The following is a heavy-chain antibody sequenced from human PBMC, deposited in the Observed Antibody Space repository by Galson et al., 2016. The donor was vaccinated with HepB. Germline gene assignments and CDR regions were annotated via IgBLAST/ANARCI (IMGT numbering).Heavy chain of an antibody. CDR1: GGSFSSYF. CDR2: VNHSGST. CDR3: ARVVCIRTSTGNSCYEFDN. Sequence: SETLSLTCAVYGGSFSSYFWSWIRQPPGKGLEWIGDVNHSGSTNYNPSLKRRTTMSLDTSKNQFSLKLNSVTAADTAVYYCARVVCIRTSTGNSCYEFDNWGQGTLVTVSS. D-gene: IGHD2-2*01. V-gene: IGHV4-34*10. J-gene: IGHJ4*02.